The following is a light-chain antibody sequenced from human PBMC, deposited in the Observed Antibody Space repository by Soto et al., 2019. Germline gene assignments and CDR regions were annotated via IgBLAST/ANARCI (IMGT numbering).Light chain of an antibody. CDR1: SNDVASYYF. CDR2: DVT. Sequence: QSALTQPRSISGSPGQSVTISCTGPSNDVASYYFASWSTQYPGNAPKLLLYDVTNPPSWVPDRFSGSKSGYTASLIISGLQAEYEADYSCCSYAGSYTHVFGTGTKVTAL. CDR3: CSYAGSYTHV. V-gene: IGLV2-11*01. J-gene: IGLJ1*01.